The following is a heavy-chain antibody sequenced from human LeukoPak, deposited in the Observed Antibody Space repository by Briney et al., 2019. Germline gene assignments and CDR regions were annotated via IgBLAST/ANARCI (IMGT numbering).Heavy chain of an antibody. CDR2: IIPIFGTA. Sequence: SVKVSCKASGGTFSSYAISWVRQAPGRGLEWMGGIIPIFGTANYAQKFQGRVTITADESTSTAYMELSSLRSEDTAVYYCARMSTDFDAFDIWGQGTMVTVSS. J-gene: IGHJ3*02. V-gene: IGHV1-69*01. CDR3: ARMSTDFDAFDI. CDR1: GGTFSSYA. D-gene: IGHD2-21*02.